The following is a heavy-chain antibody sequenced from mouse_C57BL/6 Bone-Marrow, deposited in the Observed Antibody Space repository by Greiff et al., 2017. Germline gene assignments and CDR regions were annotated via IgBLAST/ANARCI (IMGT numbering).Heavy chain of an antibody. J-gene: IGHJ2*01. CDR3: AKKSYYSNYGVLFDY. CDR2: IYPRSGNT. CDR1: GYTFTSYG. Sequence: VQLQQSGAELARPGASVKLSCKASGYTFTSYGISWVKQRTGQGLEWIGEIYPRSGNTYYNEKFKGKATLTADKSYSTAYMELRSLTSEDSAVYFCAKKSYYSNYGVLFDYWGQGTTLTVSS. D-gene: IGHD2-5*01. V-gene: IGHV1-81*01.